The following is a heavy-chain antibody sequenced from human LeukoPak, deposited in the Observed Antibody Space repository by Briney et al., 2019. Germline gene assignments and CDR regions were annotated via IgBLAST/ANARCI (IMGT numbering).Heavy chain of an antibody. CDR1: GFTFSSYA. CDR2: ISYDGSNK. J-gene: IGHJ4*02. V-gene: IGHV3-30*04. CDR3: AKDPLRYGDYGRGSDY. D-gene: IGHD4-17*01. Sequence: PGGSLRLSCAASGFTFSSYAMHWVRQAPGKGLEWVAVISYDGSNKYYADSVKGRFTISRDNSKNTLYLQMNSLRAEDTAVYYCAKDPLRYGDYGRGSDYWGQGTLVTVSS.